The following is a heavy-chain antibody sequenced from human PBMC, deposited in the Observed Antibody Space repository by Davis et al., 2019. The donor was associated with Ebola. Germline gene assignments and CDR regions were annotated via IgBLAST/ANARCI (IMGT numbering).Heavy chain of an antibody. Sequence: MPSETLSLTCTVSGGSISSSSYYWGWIRQPPGKGLEWIGSIYYSGSTYYNPSLKSRVTISVDTSKNQFSLKLSSVTAADTAVYYCARGQVVVISRHGMDVWGQGTTVTVSS. CDR2: IYYSGST. J-gene: IGHJ6*02. D-gene: IGHD3-22*01. V-gene: IGHV4-39*07. CDR1: GGSISSSSYY. CDR3: ARGQVVVISRHGMDV.